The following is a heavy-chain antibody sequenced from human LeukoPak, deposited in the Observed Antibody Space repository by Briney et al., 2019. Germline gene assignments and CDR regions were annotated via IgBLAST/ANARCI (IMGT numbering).Heavy chain of an antibody. D-gene: IGHD1-1*01. CDR1: GFTFSSYE. CDR2: ISSSGSTI. V-gene: IGHV3-48*03. J-gene: IGHJ6*03. Sequence: GGSLRLSCAASGFTFSSYEMNWVRQAPGKGLEWVSYISSSGSTIYYADSVKGRFTISRDNSKNTLYLQMNSLRAEDTAVYFCAKNDGNLPYYYYYMDVWGIGTTVTVSS. CDR3: AKNDGNLPYYYYYMDV.